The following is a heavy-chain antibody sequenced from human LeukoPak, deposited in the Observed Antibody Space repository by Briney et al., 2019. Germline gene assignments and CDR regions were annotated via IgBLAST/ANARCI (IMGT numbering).Heavy chain of an antibody. CDR3: AKVGKAARIIGTTSRYYYYYMDV. D-gene: IGHD1-20*01. J-gene: IGHJ6*03. V-gene: IGHV3-23*01. Sequence: GGTLRLSCAASGFTFSSYGMSWVRQAPGKGLEWVSTISGSGTSTYYADSVKGRFTISRDNSKNTLYLQMNSLRAEDTAVYYCAKVGKAARIIGTTSRYYYYYMDVWGKGTTVTISS. CDR2: ISGSGTST. CDR1: GFTFSSYG.